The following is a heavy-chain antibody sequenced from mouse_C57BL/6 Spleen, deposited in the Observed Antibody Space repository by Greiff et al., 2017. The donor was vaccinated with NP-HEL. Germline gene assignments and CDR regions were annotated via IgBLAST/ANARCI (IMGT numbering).Heavy chain of an antibody. V-gene: IGHV1-52*01. Sequence: QVQLQQPGAELVRPGSSVKLSCKASGYTFTSYWMHWVKQRPIQGLEWIGNIDPSDSETHYNQKFKDKATLTVDKSSSTAYMQLSSLTSDDSAVYYCARSAYGNYVDNGGQSTTLTVS. CDR1: GYTFTSYW. CDR2: IDPSDSET. D-gene: IGHD2-1*01. CDR3: ARSAYGNYVDN. J-gene: IGHJ2*01.